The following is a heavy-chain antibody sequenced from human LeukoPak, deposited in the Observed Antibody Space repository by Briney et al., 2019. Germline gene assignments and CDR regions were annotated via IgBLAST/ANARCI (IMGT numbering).Heavy chain of an antibody. J-gene: IGHJ5*02. CDR3: ARVDTAMVFGGGEHWSDP. V-gene: IGHV4-59*01. CDR2: IYYSGST. D-gene: IGHD5-18*01. CDR1: GGSISSYY. Sequence: SETLSLTCTVSGGSISSYYWSWIRQPPGKGLEWIGYIYYSGSTNYNPSLKSRVTISVDTSKNQFSLKLSSVTAADTAVYYCARVDTAMVFGGGEHWSDPWGQGTLVTVSS.